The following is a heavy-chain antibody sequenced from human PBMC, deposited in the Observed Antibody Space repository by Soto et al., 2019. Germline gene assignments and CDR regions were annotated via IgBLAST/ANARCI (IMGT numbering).Heavy chain of an antibody. CDR2: IDPSDSST. Sequence: GESLKISCKGSGYTFTSYWITWVRQMPGKGLEWMGRIDPSDSSTNYSPSLQGHVTISTDKSISTAHLQWSSLKVSDTAMYYCAATGYTYGYQFDHWGQGTQVTVSS. D-gene: IGHD5-18*01. J-gene: IGHJ4*02. CDR3: AATGYTYGYQFDH. CDR1: GYTFTSYW. V-gene: IGHV5-10-1*01.